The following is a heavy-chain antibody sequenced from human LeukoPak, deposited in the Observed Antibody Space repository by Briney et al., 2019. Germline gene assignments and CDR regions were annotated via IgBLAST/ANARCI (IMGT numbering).Heavy chain of an antibody. CDR3: ARGRSGGNSKRLYYFDY. D-gene: IGHD4-23*01. J-gene: IGHJ4*02. Sequence: PSETLSLTCAVYGGSFSGYYWSWIRQPPGKGLEWIGEINHSGSTNYNPSLKSRATISVDTSKNQFSLKLSSATAADTAVYYCARGRSGGNSKRLYYFDYWGQGTLVTVSS. V-gene: IGHV4-34*01. CDR2: INHSGST. CDR1: GGSFSGYY.